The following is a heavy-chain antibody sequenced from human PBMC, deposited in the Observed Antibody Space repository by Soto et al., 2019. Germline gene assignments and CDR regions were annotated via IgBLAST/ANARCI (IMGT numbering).Heavy chain of an antibody. Sequence: GGSLRLSCAASGFTFSSYEMKWVRQAPGKGLEWGSYISSSGSTRYYADSVKGRFTISRDNAKNSLYLQMISLRAEDSDCYYCDGYCSGGSSLRLAGAFDIWGQGTMVTVSS. V-gene: IGHV3-48*03. CDR1: GFTFSSYE. D-gene: IGHD2-15*01. CDR2: ISSSGSTR. CDR3: DGYCSGGSSLRLAGAFDI. J-gene: IGHJ3*02.